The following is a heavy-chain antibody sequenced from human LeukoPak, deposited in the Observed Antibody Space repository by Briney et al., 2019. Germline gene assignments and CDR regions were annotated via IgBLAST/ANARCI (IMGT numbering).Heavy chain of an antibody. CDR3: ARDADSSGWHDAFDI. V-gene: IGHV3-21*01. J-gene: IGHJ3*02. Sequence: GGSLRLSCAASGFTFSSYSMNWVRQAPGKGLEWVSSISSSSSYIYYADSVKGRFTISRDNAKNSLYLQMNSLRAEDTAVYYCARDADSSGWHDAFDIWGQGTTVTVSS. D-gene: IGHD6-19*01. CDR1: GFTFSSYS. CDR2: ISSSSSYI.